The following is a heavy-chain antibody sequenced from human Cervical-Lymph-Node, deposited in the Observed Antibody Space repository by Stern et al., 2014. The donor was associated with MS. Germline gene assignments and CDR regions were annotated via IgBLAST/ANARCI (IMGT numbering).Heavy chain of an antibody. CDR2: IIPIIGTA. CDR1: GGTFSSFA. Sequence: VQLVASGTKIKRPGSSVKVSCKASGGTFSSFAISWLRQAPGQGPEWMGGIIPIIGTANYAQKFQGRVTITADVSTTTAYMELSSLRSEDTAVYYCARGRNGYPGIFDYWGQGTLVTVSS. V-gene: IGHV1-69*01. CDR3: ARGRNGYPGIFDY. J-gene: IGHJ4*02. D-gene: IGHD5-24*01.